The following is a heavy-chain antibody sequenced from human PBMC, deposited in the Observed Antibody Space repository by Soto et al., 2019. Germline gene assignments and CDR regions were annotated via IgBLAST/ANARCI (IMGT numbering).Heavy chain of an antibody. CDR1: GFPFTSYV. CDR3: ARAGDSSNFFGGPFDY. Sequence: PGGSLRLSCAASGFPFTSYVMHWGRQAPGKGLEWVADISNDGSNKYHADSVKGRFTISRDNSKNTLYLQMNSLRSEDTAVYYCARAGDSSNFFGGPFDYWGQGTLVTVSS. V-gene: IGHV3-30*04. CDR2: ISNDGSNK. D-gene: IGHD3-16*01. J-gene: IGHJ4*02.